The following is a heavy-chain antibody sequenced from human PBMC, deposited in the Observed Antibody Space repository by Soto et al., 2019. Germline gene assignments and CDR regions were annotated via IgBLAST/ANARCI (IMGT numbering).Heavy chain of an antibody. CDR1: GGSISSSNW. Sequence: SETLSLTCAVSGGSISSSNWWSWVRQPPGKGLEWIGEIYHSGSTNYNPSLKSRVTISVDKSKNQFSLKLSSVTAADTAVYYCARAAGDSSGYYYANGYYWGQGTLVTVSS. CDR3: ARAAGDSSGYYYANGYY. V-gene: IGHV4-4*02. CDR2: IYHSGST. D-gene: IGHD3-22*01. J-gene: IGHJ4*02.